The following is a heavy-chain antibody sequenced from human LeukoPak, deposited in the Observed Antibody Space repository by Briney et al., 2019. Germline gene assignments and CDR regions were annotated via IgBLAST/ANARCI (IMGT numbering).Heavy chain of an antibody. CDR3: AREGSSGYYPY. D-gene: IGHD3-22*01. Sequence: GGSLRLSCAVSGFTFSGHVMHWVRQAPGKGLEWVATISYDGSSRYYADSVKGPFTISRDNSKNTLYLQMNSLRAEDTAVYYCAREGSSGYYPYWGQGILVTVSS. CDR2: ISYDGSSR. V-gene: IGHV3-30*04. CDR1: GFTFSGHV. J-gene: IGHJ4*02.